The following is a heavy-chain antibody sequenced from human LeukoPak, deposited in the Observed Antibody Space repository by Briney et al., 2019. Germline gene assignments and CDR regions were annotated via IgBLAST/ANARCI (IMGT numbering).Heavy chain of an antibody. Sequence: PSETLSLTCAVYGGSFSGYYWSWIRQPPGKGLEWIGEINHSGSTNHNPSLKSRVTISVDTSKNQFSLKLSSVTAADTAVYYCARKVGKYSGWYNYWGQGTLVTVSS. CDR3: ARKVGKYSGWYNY. J-gene: IGHJ4*02. CDR2: INHSGST. CDR1: GGSFSGYY. D-gene: IGHD6-19*01. V-gene: IGHV4-34*01.